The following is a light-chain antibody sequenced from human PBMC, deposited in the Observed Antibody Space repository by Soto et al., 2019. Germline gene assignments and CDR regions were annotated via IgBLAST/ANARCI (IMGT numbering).Light chain of an antibody. CDR3: AAWDDSLNGPV. CDR2: NGN. V-gene: IGLV1-44*01. Sequence: SVLTQPPSASGTPGQWVTISCSGGSSDIGSNTVHWYQHLPGTAPKLLIYNGNQRPSGVPDRFSGSKSGTSASLAISGLQSEDEADYYCAAWDDSLNGPVFGGGTQLTVL. J-gene: IGLJ2*01. CDR1: SSDIGSNT.